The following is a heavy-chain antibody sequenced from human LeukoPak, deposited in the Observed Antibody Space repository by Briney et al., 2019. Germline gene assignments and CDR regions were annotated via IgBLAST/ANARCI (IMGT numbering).Heavy chain of an antibody. J-gene: IGHJ4*02. CDR3: ARRSGYYDILTGTYYFDY. CDR1: GGSFSGYY. D-gene: IGHD3-9*01. CDR2: INHSGST. Sequence: SETLSLTCAVYGGSFSGYYWSWIRQPPGKGLEWIGEINHSGSTNYNPSLKSRVTISVDTSKNQFSLKLSSVTAADTAVYYCARRSGYYDILTGTYYFDYWGQGTLVTVSS. V-gene: IGHV4-34*01.